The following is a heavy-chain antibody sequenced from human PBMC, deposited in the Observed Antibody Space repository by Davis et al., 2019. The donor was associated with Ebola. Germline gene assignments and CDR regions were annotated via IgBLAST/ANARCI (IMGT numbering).Heavy chain of an antibody. Sequence: MPSETLSLTCAVYGGSFSGYYWSWIRQPPGKGLEWIGEINHSVSTNYNPSLKSRVTISVDTSKNQFSLKLSSVTAADTAVYYCARAVGRGAWFDPWGQGTLVTVSS. V-gene: IGHV4-34*01. CDR2: INHSVST. CDR1: GGSFSGYY. CDR3: ARAVGRGAWFDP. D-gene: IGHD3-10*01. J-gene: IGHJ5*02.